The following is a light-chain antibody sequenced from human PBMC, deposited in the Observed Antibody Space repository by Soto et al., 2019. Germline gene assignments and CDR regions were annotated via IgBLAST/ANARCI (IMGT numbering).Light chain of an antibody. J-gene: IGLJ2*01. V-gene: IGLV2-14*01. CDR2: EVS. CDR3: TSYTSSNTLV. Sequence: QSALTQPASVSGSPGQSITISCTGTSSDVGGYDYVSWYQQHPGKAPKVIIYEVSNRPSGVSTRFSGSKSGNTASLTISGLQAQDEADYYCTSYTSSNTLVFGGGTKVTVL. CDR1: SSDVGGYDY.